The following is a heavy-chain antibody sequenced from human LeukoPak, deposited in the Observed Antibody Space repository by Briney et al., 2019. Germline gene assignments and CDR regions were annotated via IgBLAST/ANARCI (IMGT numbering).Heavy chain of an antibody. CDR1: GGSISSYY. J-gene: IGHJ4*02. CDR3: ARVDCSSTSCYDPKSYFDY. V-gene: IGHV4-59*08. Sequence: PSETLSLTCTVSGGSISSYYWSWIRQPPGKGLEWIGYIYYSGSTNYNPSLKSRVTISVDTSKNQFSLKLSSVTAADTAVYYCARVDCSSTSCYDPKSYFDYWGQGTLVTVSS. CDR2: IYYSGST. D-gene: IGHD2-2*01.